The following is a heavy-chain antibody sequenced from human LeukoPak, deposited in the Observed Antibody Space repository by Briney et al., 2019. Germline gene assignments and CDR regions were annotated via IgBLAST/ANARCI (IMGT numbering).Heavy chain of an antibody. Sequence: SSETLSLTCAVYGGSFSGYYWSWIRQPPGKGLEWIGEINHSGSTNYNPSLKSRVTISVDTSKNQFSLKLSSVTAADTAVYYCARDSLGADDAFDIWGQGTMVTVSS. CDR2: INHSGST. V-gene: IGHV4-34*01. CDR1: GGSFSGYY. J-gene: IGHJ3*02. D-gene: IGHD1-26*01. CDR3: ARDSLGADDAFDI.